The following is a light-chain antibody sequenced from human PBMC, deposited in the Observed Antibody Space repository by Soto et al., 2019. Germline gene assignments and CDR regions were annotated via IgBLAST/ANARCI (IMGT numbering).Light chain of an antibody. CDR1: QSLLHSSGYNY. Sequence: DIVMTQSPLSLPVTPGEPASISCSSSQSLLHSSGYNYLDWYLQKPGQSPQLLFYLGSNRASVVPDGFTDSGSGANITTKISTLEPQDVGVYSTMQTVQLLSTFDPETQVDIK. CDR2: LGS. CDR3: MQTVQLLST. V-gene: IGKV2-28*01. J-gene: IGKJ3*01.